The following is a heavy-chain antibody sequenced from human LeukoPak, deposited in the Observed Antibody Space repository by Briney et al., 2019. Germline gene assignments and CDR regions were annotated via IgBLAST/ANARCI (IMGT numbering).Heavy chain of an antibody. CDR3: ARGPSSGLWFGEFDY. V-gene: IGHV4-61*02. Sequence: SSETLTLTCIVSGGSISSGSYYWSWIRQPAGKGLEWIGRIYTSGSTNYNPSLKSRVTISVDTSKNQFSLKLSSVTAADTAVYYCARGPSSGLWFGEFDYWGQGTLVTVSS. CDR2: IYTSGST. J-gene: IGHJ4*02. CDR1: GGSISSGSYY. D-gene: IGHD3-10*01.